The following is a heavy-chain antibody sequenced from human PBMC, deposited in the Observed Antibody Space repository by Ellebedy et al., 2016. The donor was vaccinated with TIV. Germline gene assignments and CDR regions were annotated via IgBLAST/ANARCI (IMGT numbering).Heavy chain of an antibody. V-gene: IGHV3-23*01. CDR3: ARVEPFYCSSTSCKNLGSDY. J-gene: IGHJ4*02. D-gene: IGHD2-2*01. CDR1: GFTFSSYF. Sequence: GGSLRLXXAASGFTFSSYFMSWVRQAPGKGLEWVSVISGSGDTTYYAASVKGRFTISRDNSKNTLYLQMNSLRAEDTAVYYCARVEPFYCSSTSCKNLGSDYWGQGTLVTVSS. CDR2: ISGSGDTT.